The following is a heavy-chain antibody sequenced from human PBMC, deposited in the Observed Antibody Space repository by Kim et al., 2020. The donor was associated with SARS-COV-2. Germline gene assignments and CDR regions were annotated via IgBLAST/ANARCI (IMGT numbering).Heavy chain of an antibody. CDR1: GGSISSFIW. V-gene: IGHV4-4*02. J-gene: IGHJ5*02. CDR3: ARVDARSLIFHL. D-gene: IGHD3-16*02. Sequence: SETLSLTCTVSGGSISSFIWWSWVRQPPGQGLEWIGGIYHSGSTSYNPSLKSRVTMSLDTSKNQFSLRLSPVTAADTAVYSCARVDARSLIFHLWGQGTL. CDR2: IYHSGST.